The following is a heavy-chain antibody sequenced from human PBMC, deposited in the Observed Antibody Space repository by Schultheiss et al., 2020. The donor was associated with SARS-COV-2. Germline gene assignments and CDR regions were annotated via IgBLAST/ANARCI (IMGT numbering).Heavy chain of an antibody. CDR1: GYTFTGYY. Sequence: ASVKVSCKAAGYTFTGYYIHWVRQAPGQGLEWMGRVNPNSGGANYAQRFQGRVTMTTDTSITTAYMELSRLRSDDTAVYYCAKEDYGDSFDYWGQGTLVTVSS. CDR3: AKEDYGDSFDY. J-gene: IGHJ4*02. D-gene: IGHD4-17*01. V-gene: IGHV1-2*06. CDR2: VNPNSGGA.